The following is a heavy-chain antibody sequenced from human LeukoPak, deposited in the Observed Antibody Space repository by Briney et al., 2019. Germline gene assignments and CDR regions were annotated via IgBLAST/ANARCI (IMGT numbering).Heavy chain of an antibody. CDR2: ISSTGGTI. D-gene: IGHD4-17*01. CDR3: APNDSGDFGLLAY. V-gene: IGHV3-48*01. J-gene: IGHJ4*02. CDR1: GFTFSRYG. Sequence: GGSLRLSCAASGFTFSRYGMNWVRQAPGKGLECVSYISSTGGTIYYADSVKGRFTISRDNAKVSLYLQMNSLRVEDTAVYYCAPNDSGDFGLLAYWGQGTLVTVSS.